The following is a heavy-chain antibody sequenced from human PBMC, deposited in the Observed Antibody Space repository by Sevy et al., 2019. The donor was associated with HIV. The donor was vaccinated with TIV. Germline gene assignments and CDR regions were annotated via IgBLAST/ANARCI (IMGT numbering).Heavy chain of an antibody. CDR1: GFTFSSYA. V-gene: IGHV3-30*10. D-gene: IGHD3-10*01. Sequence: GGSLRLSCAASGFTFSSYALHWVRQAPGKGLDWVTVISHDGSDKYYTDSVKGRFTISRDNAKNTLYLEMNSLRAEDTAVYYCARAGSGSLYYFDYWGQGALVTVSS. CDR2: ISHDGSDK. J-gene: IGHJ4*02. CDR3: ARAGSGSLYYFDY.